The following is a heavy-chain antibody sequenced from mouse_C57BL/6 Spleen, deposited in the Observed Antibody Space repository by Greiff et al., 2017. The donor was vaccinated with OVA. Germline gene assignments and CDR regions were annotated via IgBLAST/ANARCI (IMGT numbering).Heavy chain of an antibody. CDR1: GFSLTSYG. Sequence: QVQLKQSGPGLVQPSQSLSITCTVSGFSLTSYGVHWVRQPPGKGLEWLGVIWSGGSTDYNAAFISRLSISKDNSKSQVFFKMNSLQADDTAIYYCASYDYDFYYAMDYWGQGTSVTVSS. CDR2: IWSGGST. D-gene: IGHD2-4*01. J-gene: IGHJ4*01. CDR3: ASYDYDFYYAMDY. V-gene: IGHV2-4*01.